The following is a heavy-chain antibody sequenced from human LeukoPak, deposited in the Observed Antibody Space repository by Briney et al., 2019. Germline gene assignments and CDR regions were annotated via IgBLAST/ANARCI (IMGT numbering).Heavy chain of an antibody. D-gene: IGHD3-22*01. CDR3: AADSSGYSFDY. Sequence: GGSLRLSCAASGFTVSHSYMSWVRHAPGKGLEWVSVIYNDGSTYYADSVKGRFTISRDNSKNTLYLQMNSLRAEDTAVYYCAADSSGYSFDYWGQGTLVTVSS. CDR2: IYNDGST. V-gene: IGHV3-66*02. J-gene: IGHJ4*02. CDR1: GFTVSHSY.